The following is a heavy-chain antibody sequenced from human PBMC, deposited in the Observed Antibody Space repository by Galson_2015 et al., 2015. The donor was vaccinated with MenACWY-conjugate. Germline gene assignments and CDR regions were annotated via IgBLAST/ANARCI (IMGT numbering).Heavy chain of an antibody. Sequence: SLRLSCAASGFALNNYDMHWVRQGPGKSLEWVSLLGRRGDTHYLGSVKGRFIIFRENDKNSLYLQMNSVTADDTAVYYCVRDYSGWGLDLWGQGTLVSVSS. CDR3: VRDYSGWGLDL. V-gene: IGHV3-13*01. J-gene: IGHJ4*02. D-gene: IGHD5-12*01. CDR2: LGRRGDT. CDR1: GFALNNYD.